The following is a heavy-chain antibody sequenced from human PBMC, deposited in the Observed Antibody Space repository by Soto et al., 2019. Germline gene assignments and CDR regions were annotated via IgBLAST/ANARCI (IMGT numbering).Heavy chain of an antibody. D-gene: IGHD4-17*01. CDR2: IYHSGST. V-gene: IGHV4-31*03. CDR1: GGSIRRCDYY. Sequence: QVQLQESGPGLVKPSQTLSLTCTVSGGSIRRCDYYWSWVRQFPGRGLEWIGYIYHSGSTFYNPCLMNRGVISVNTYRNQFSLCLTSVTAAGTAVYYCAIGEALIRSVGYFDSWGQGIRVTVTS. CDR3: AIGEALIRSVGYFDS. J-gene: IGHJ4*02.